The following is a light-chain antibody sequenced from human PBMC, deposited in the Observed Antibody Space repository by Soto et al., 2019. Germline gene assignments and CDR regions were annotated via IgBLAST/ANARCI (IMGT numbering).Light chain of an antibody. J-gene: IGKJ4*01. CDR1: QSVFSY. V-gene: IGKV3-11*01. CDR3: QQRYSWPPLT. CDR2: DAS. Sequence: VVLTQSPATLSLSPGGRATLSCRASQSVFSYLAWYQHKPGQAPRLLIYDASNRATGIPARFSGSGSGTDFTLTISSLEPEDFAVYYCQQRYSWPPLTFGGGTKVDIK.